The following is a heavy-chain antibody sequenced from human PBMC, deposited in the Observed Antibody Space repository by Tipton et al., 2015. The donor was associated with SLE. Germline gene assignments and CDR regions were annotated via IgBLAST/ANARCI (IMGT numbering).Heavy chain of an antibody. CDR2: IYYSGST. J-gene: IGHJ4*02. CDR1: GGSISSYY. V-gene: IGHV4-59*01. CDR3: AREGGRQQLAYFDY. Sequence: GLVKPSETLSLTCTVSGGSISSYYWSWIRQPPGKGLEWIGYIYYSGSTNYNPSLKSRVTISVDTSKNQFSLKLSSVTAADTAVYYCAREGGRQQLAYFDYWGQGTLVTVSS. D-gene: IGHD6-13*01.